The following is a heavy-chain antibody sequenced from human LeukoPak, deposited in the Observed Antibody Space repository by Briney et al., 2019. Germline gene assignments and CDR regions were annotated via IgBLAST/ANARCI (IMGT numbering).Heavy chain of an antibody. CDR1: GDSLSSNTAA. V-gene: IGHV6-1*01. D-gene: IGHD6-25*01. CDR2: TYYRSKWYN. CDR3: ARGVGSGWALGY. J-gene: IGHJ4*02. Sequence: SQTLSLTCAISGDSLSSNTAAWHRIRQSPSRGLEWLGRTYYRSKWYNYYAVSVKSRITINPDTSKNQFSLQLKSVTPEDTAVYFCARGVGSGWALGYWGQGTLVTVSS.